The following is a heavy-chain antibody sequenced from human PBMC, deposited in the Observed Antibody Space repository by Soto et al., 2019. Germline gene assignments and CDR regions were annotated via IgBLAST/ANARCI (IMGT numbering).Heavy chain of an antibody. CDR3: ARHRPYCSSTSCYVHGMDV. CDR1: GYSFTSYW. CDR2: IYPGDSDT. V-gene: IGHV5-51*01. D-gene: IGHD2-2*01. J-gene: IGHJ6*02. Sequence: GESLKISCKGSGYSFTSYWMGWVRQMPGKGLGWMGIIYPGDSDTRYSPSFQGQVTISADKSISTAYLQWSSLKASDTAMYYCARHRPYCSSTSCYVHGMDVWGQGTTVTVSS.